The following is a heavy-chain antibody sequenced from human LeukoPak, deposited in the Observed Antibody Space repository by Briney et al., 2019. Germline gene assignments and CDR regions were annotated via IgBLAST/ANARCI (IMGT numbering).Heavy chain of an antibody. Sequence: GESLKISCKASGYVFTSYWIAWVSQTPAKGLEWMGIIYPGDSETRYSPSFQGQVTISADKSINTAYVQWSSLKASDTAIYYCARFPRLVRGTNWFDPWGQGTQVTVSS. CDR1: GYVFTSYW. J-gene: IGHJ5*02. CDR3: ARFPRLVRGTNWFDP. V-gene: IGHV5-51*01. D-gene: IGHD3-10*01. CDR2: IYPGDSET.